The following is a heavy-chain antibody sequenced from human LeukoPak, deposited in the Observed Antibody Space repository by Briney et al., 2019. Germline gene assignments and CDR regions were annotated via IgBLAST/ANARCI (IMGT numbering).Heavy chain of an antibody. D-gene: IGHD6-19*01. V-gene: IGHV4-59*01. Sequence: SETLSLTCTVSGGSISSYYWSWIRQPPGKGLEWIGYIYYSGSTNYNPSLKSRVTISVDTSKNQFSLKLSSVTAADTAVYYCARVVAGTSYFGYWGQGTLVTVSS. CDR1: GGSISSYY. CDR2: IYYSGST. CDR3: ARVVAGTSYFGY. J-gene: IGHJ4*02.